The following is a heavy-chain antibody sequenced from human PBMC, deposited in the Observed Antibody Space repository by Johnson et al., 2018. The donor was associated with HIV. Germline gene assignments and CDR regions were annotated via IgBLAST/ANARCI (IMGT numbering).Heavy chain of an antibody. J-gene: IGHJ3*02. CDR1: GFTFSSYG. V-gene: IGHV3-33*01. CDR2: IWYDGSNK. CDR3: AREETTAPAAFDI. Sequence: VQLVESGGGVVQPGRSLRLSCAASGFTFSSYGMHWVRQAPGKGLEWVAVIWYDGSNKYYADSVKGRFTISRDNSKNTLYLQMGNLRADDMAVYYCAREETTAPAAFDIWGQGTVITVSS. D-gene: IGHD4-17*01.